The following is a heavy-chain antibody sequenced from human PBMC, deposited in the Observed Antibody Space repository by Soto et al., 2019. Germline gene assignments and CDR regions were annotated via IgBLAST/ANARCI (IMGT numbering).Heavy chain of an antibody. Sequence: EVQLVESGGGLVKPGGSLRLSCAASGFTFSSYSMNWVRQAPGKGLEWVSSITGSSSYIYYADSVKGRFTISRDNAKNSLSLQMNRLRAEDTAVYYCARDVYYYDSSAYWAYWGQGTLVTVSS. D-gene: IGHD3-22*01. CDR3: ARDVYYYDSSAYWAY. V-gene: IGHV3-21*02. J-gene: IGHJ4*02. CDR2: ITGSSSYI. CDR1: GFTFSSYS.